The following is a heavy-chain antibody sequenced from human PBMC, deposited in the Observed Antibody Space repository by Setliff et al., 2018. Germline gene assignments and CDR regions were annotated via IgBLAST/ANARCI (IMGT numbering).Heavy chain of an antibody. V-gene: IGHV1-69*13. CDR3: ARGPSGWSSATSRHYFYMDV. Sequence: ASVKVSCKAFGGTFSNSAINWVRQAPGQGLEWMGGIIPIRGAADYAQKFQGKVIITADGSTSTAYMELTSLRSDDAAVYYCARGPSGWSSATSRHYFYMDVWGKGTTVTVSS. CDR2: IIPIRGAA. CDR1: GGTFSNSA. J-gene: IGHJ6*03. D-gene: IGHD6-19*01.